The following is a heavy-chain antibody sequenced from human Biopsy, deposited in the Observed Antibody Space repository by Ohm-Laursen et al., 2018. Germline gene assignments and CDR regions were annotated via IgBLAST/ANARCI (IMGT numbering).Heavy chain of an antibody. CDR2: MNPDSGNT. D-gene: IGHD3-10*01. J-gene: IGHJ5*02. CDR3: ARADPPLFYYGSGSSNWFDP. V-gene: IGHV1-8*01. CDR1: GYTFTSYE. Sequence: SVKVSCKVSGYTFTSYEINWVRQATGQGLEWMGWMNPDSGNTGYAQNFQGRVTMTRNTSISTAYMELSSLRSEDTAVYFCARADPPLFYYGSGSSNWFDPWGQGTLVTVSS.